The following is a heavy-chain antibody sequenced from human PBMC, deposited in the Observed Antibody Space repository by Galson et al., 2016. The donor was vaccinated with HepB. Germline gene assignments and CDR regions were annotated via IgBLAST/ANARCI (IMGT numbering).Heavy chain of an antibody. J-gene: IGHJ4*02. CDR1: SFTFSNYY. CDR2: ITGGSKTI. Sequence: SLRLSCAASSFTFSNYYMGWIRQAPGKGLEWVAYITGGSKTIFYADSVKGRFTISRDNAKSSLYLQMNRLRDEDTAMYYCAREDWNYSLDWGRGTPVTVSS. V-gene: IGHV3-11*01. CDR3: AREDWNYSLD. D-gene: IGHD1-7*01.